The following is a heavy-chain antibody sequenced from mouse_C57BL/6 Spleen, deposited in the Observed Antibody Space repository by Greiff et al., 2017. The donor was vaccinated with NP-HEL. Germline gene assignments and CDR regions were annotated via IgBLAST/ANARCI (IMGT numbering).Heavy chain of an antibody. V-gene: IGHV1-80*01. Sequence: VQLVESGAELVKPGASVKISCKASGYAFSSYWMNWVKQRPGKGLEWIGQICPGDGDTNYNGKFKGKATLTADKSSSTAYMQLSSLTSEDSAVYFCARSLHYYGSSYVYAMDYWGQGTSVTVSS. J-gene: IGHJ4*01. CDR1: GYAFSSYW. CDR3: ARSLHYYGSSYVYAMDY. CDR2: ICPGDGDT. D-gene: IGHD1-1*01.